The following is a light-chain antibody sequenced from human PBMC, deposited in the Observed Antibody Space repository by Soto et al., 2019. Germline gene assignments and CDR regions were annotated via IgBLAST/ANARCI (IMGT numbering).Light chain of an antibody. J-gene: IGLJ1*01. V-gene: IGLV3-21*02. CDR1: SIGSKS. CDR3: QVWDDTNNHYV. CDR2: DDR. Sequence: SYELTQPPSVSVAPGQTARITCGGNSIGSKSVHWYHQQPGQAPVLVVYDDRDRPSGIPERFSGSKSGKTAALTISRVEAGDEADYYCQVWDDTNNHYVFGTGTKATVL.